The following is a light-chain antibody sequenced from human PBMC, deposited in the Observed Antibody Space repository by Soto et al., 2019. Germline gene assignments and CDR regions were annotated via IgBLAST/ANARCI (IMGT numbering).Light chain of an antibody. V-gene: IGKV1-39*01. CDR1: HSINSY. Sequence: IQMTQSPSSLSASVGDRVIITCRSDHSINSYLNWYQQRPGQVPKLLIYAASTLQSGVPSRFSGSGSGRVFTLTINSLQPEDFATYYCQQSYSTLGTFGRGTRVEI. CDR2: AAS. J-gene: IGKJ2*01. CDR3: QQSYSTLGT.